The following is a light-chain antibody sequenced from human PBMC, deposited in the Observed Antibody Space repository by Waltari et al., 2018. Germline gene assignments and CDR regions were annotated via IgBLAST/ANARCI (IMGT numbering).Light chain of an antibody. CDR2: DAS. V-gene: IGKV3-11*01. CDR1: QTVSNY. Sequence: EIVLTQSPATLSLSPGERATLSCRASQTVSNYLAWYQQKPGQAPRLLNYDASNRSTGVPARFSGSGSGTDFTLTISSLEPEDFAVYYFQQRSYLVTFGGGTKVEIK. J-gene: IGKJ4*01. CDR3: QQRSYLVT.